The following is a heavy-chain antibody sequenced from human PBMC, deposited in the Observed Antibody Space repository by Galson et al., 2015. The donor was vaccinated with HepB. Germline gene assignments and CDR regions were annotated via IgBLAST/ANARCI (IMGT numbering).Heavy chain of an antibody. J-gene: IGHJ4*02. Sequence: SLRLSCAASGFTVSSNYMSWVRQAPGKGLEWVSVIYSGGSTYYADSVKGRFTISRDNSKNTLYLQMNSLRAEDTAVYYCARLHYGDYFDYWGQGTLVTVSS. V-gene: IGHV3-53*01. D-gene: IGHD4-17*01. CDR1: GFTVSSNY. CDR3: ARLHYGDYFDY. CDR2: IYSGGST.